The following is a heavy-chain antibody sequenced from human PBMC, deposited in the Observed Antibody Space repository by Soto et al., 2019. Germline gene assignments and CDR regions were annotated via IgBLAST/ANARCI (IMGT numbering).Heavy chain of an antibody. D-gene: IGHD2-21*02. CDR1: GGSISSYY. CDR2: IYYSGST. Sequence: ETLSLTCTFSGGSISSYYWSWIRQPPGKGLEWIGYIYYSGSTNYNPSLKSRVTISVDTSKNQFSLKLSSVTAADTAVYYCARQLAYCGGDCYSWWFHPWGQGTLVTVSS. V-gene: IGHV4-59*01. CDR3: ARQLAYCGGDCYSWWFHP. J-gene: IGHJ5*02.